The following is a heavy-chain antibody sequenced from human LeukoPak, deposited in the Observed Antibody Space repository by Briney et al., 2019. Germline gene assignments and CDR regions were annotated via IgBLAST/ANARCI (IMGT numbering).Heavy chain of an antibody. V-gene: IGHV3-23*01. Sequence: GGSLRLSCAASGFTFSTYAMTWVRQAPGKGLEWVSLISGTGGSIYYADSVKGRFTISRDNAKKSLYLQMNSLRAEDTAVYYCARVGAAAGEGDYWGQGTLVTVSS. CDR1: GFTFSTYA. CDR3: ARVGAAAGEGDY. CDR2: ISGTGGSI. J-gene: IGHJ4*02. D-gene: IGHD6-13*01.